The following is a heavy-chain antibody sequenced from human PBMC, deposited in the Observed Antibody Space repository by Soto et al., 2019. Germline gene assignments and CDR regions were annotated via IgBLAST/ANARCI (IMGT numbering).Heavy chain of an antibody. CDR3: ARPRRGSNCESSAFDI. Sequence: GASVKVSCKASGYTFTSYDINWVLQATGEGLEWMGWMNPNSGNTGYAQKFQGRVTMTRNTSISTAYMELSSLRSADTAVYYCARPRRGSNCESSAFDIWGQGTMVTVS. D-gene: IGHD4-4*01. CDR1: GYTFTSYD. V-gene: IGHV1-8*01. J-gene: IGHJ3*02. CDR2: MNPNSGNT.